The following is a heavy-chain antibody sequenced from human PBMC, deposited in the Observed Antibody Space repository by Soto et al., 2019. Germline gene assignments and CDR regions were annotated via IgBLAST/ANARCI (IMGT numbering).Heavy chain of an antibody. CDR3: ARLYGDYYYFDY. CDR2: ISYDGSNK. V-gene: IGHV3-30-3*01. D-gene: IGHD4-17*01. J-gene: IGHJ4*02. Sequence: GGSLRLSCAASGFTFSSYAMHWVRQAPGKGLEWVAVISYDGSNKYYADSVKGRFTISRDNSKNTLYLQMNSLRAEDTAVYYCARLYGDYYYFDYWGQGTLVTVSS. CDR1: GFTFSSYA.